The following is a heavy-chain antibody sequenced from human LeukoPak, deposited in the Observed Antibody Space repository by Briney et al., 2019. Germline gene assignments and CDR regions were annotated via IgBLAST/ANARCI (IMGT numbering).Heavy chain of an antibody. Sequence: ASVKVSCKASGYTFTSYDINWVRQATGQGLEWMGWMNPNSGNTGYAQKFQGRVTMNRNTSISTAYMELSSLRSEDTAVYYCASRAVAGTSYYYYYYMDVWGKGTTVTVSS. CDR3: ASRAVAGTSYYYYYYMDV. CDR1: GYTFTSYD. V-gene: IGHV1-8*01. CDR2: MNPNSGNT. J-gene: IGHJ6*03. D-gene: IGHD6-19*01.